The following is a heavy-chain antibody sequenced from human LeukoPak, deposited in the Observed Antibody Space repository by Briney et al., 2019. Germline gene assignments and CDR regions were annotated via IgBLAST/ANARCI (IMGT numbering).Heavy chain of an antibody. CDR3: ARPIVTTINSLDD. D-gene: IGHD5-12*01. CDR1: GFTLSSSW. J-gene: IGHJ4*02. Sequence: GGSLRLSCEASGFTLSSSWMHWVRQAPGKGLVWVSRIKNDGSDASYADSVKGRFTISRDNAKNTLYLQMNSLRAEDTAIYYCARPIVTTINSLDDWGQGTLVPVSS. V-gene: IGHV3-74*01. CDR2: IKNDGSDA.